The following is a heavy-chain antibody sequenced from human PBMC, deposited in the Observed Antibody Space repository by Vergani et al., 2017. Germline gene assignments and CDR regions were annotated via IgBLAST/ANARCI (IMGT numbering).Heavy chain of an antibody. D-gene: IGHD6-13*01. CDR1: GFSLNTRGVS. Sequence: QITLKESGPTLVKPTQTLTLTCTFSGFSLNTRGVSVAWIRQPPGKALEWLALLYGNDDKRYSSSLRSRLYISKDTSKNQVVLTMTNMDPVDTATYFCAHGGLRRVSSWIYYFDYWGQGTLVIVAS. CDR3: AHGGLRRVSSWIYYFDY. J-gene: IGHJ4*02. CDR2: LYGNDDK. V-gene: IGHV2-5*01.